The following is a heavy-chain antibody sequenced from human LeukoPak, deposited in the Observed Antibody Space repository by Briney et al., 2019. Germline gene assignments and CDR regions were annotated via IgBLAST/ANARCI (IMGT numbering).Heavy chain of an antibody. CDR2: INPNSGDT. D-gene: IGHD4-11*01. CDR1: GYTFTGYY. J-gene: IGHJ4*02. V-gene: IGHV1-2*02. Sequence: ASVKVSCKASGYTFTGYYIHWVRQAPGQGLEWMGWINPNSGDTENAQKSQGRVTMTRDSSISTAYLELRRLKSDDTAVYYCARGPDPDYGNSYYFDYWGQGTLVTVSS. CDR3: ARGPDPDYGNSYYFDY.